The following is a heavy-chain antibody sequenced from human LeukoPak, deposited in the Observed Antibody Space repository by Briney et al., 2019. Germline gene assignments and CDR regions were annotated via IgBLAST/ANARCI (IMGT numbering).Heavy chain of an antibody. D-gene: IGHD4-17*01. Sequence: PSETLSLTCSVSGDSISSYYWTWIRQPPGKGLEWIGYIYYSGTTNYNPSLKSRVTISVDTSKNQFSLKLSSVTAADTAVYYCARHPTTVTTSGNWFDPWGQGTLVTVSS. V-gene: IGHV4-59*08. CDR3: ARHPTTVTTSGNWFDP. CDR1: GDSISSYY. CDR2: IYYSGTT. J-gene: IGHJ5*02.